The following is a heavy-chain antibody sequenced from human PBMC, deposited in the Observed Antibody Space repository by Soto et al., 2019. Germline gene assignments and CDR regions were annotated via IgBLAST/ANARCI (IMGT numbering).Heavy chain of an antibody. CDR1: GDSVSSNSAA. CDR2: TYYRSKWYN. J-gene: IGHJ4*02. V-gene: IGHV6-1*01. CDR3: ARGPRSSSSWYNPFDY. D-gene: IGHD6-13*01. Sequence: SQTLSLTCAISGDSVSSNSAAWNWIRQSPSRGLEWLGRTYYRSKWYNDYAVSAKSRITINPDTSKNQFSLQLNSVTPEDTAVYYCARGPRSSSSWYNPFDYWGQGTLVTVS.